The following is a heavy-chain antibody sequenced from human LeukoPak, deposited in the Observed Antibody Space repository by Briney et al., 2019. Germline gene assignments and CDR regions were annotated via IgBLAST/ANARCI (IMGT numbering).Heavy chain of an antibody. CDR3: ASLVATRNWFDP. Sequence: PGGSLRLSCAASGFTLSGYGMNWVRQAPGKGLEGVSYISSSSSTIYYADSVKGRFTISRDNAKNSLYLQMNSLRAEDTAVYYCASLVATRNWFDPWGQGTLVTVSS. CDR2: ISSSSSTI. J-gene: IGHJ5*02. CDR1: GFTLSGYG. V-gene: IGHV3-48*01. D-gene: IGHD5-12*01.